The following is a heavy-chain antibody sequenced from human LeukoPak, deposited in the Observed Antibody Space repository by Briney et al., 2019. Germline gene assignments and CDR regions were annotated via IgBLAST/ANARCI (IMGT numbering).Heavy chain of an antibody. D-gene: IGHD2-2*01. Sequence: GGSLRLSCAASGFTFSSHSMSWVRQAPGKGLEWVANIKQDGSEKYYVDSVKGRFTISRDNAKNSLYLQMNSLSAEDTAAYYCARDKVGLGYWGQGTLVTVSS. J-gene: IGHJ4*02. CDR3: ARDKVGLGY. CDR2: IKQDGSEK. V-gene: IGHV3-7*01. CDR1: GFTFSSHS.